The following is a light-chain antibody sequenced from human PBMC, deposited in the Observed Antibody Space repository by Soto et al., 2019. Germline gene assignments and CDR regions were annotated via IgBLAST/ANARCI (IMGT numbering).Light chain of an antibody. V-gene: IGLV4-69*01. CDR1: SGHSSYA. J-gene: IGLJ1*01. CDR2: LNSDGSH. CDR3: QTWGTGIHYV. Sequence: QSVLTQSPSASASLGASVKLTCTLSSGHSSYAIAWHQQQPEKGPRYLMKLNSDGSHSKGDGIPDRFSGSNSGAERYLTISSLQSEDEADYYCQTWGTGIHYVFGTGTKLTVL.